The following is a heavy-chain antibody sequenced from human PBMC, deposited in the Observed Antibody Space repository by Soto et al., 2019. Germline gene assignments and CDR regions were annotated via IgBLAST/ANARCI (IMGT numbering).Heavy chain of an antibody. D-gene: IGHD5-12*01. CDR1: GFTLSDHY. J-gene: IGHJ4*02. V-gene: IGHV3-72*01. CDR2: SRDKAQGYST. Sequence: PGGSLRLSCAVSGFTLSDHYIDWVRQAPGKGLEWVGRSRDKAQGYSTAYAASVKGRFTTSRDESKNSLYLQMNSLRAEDTAVYYCARERLYSGYDFDGDYWGQGTLVTVSS. CDR3: ARERLYSGYDFDGDY.